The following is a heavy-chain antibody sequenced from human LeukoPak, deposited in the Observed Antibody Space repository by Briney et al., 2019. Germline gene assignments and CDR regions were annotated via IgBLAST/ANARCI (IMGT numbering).Heavy chain of an antibody. J-gene: IGHJ6*02. D-gene: IGHD1-14*01. CDR1: GFTFSTSA. Sequence: QPGGSLRLSCAASGFTFSTSAMTWVRQAPGKGLEWVSTISNGGGATYYADSVKGRFTISRDNAKNSLYLQMNSLRDEDTAVYYCARDRYNRRVYYYYGMDVWGQGTTVTVSS. V-gene: IGHV3-23*01. CDR2: ISNGGGAT. CDR3: ARDRYNRRVYYYYGMDV.